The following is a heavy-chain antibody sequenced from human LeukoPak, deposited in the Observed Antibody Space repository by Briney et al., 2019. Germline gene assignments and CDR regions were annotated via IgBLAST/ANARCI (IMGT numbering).Heavy chain of an antibody. V-gene: IGHV3-21*01. J-gene: IGHJ4*02. CDR3: ARALMEPPNYYDSSGYYGY. CDR1: GFTFSSYS. D-gene: IGHD3-22*01. Sequence: GGSLRLSCAASGFTFSSYSMNWVRQAPGKGLEWVSSISSSSPYIYYADSVKGRFTISRDNAKNSLYLQTNSLRAEDTAVYYCARALMEPPNYYDSSGYYGYWGQGTLVTVSS. CDR2: ISSSSPYI.